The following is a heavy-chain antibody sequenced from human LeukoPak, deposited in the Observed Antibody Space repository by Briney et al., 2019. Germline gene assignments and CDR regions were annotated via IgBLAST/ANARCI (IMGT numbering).Heavy chain of an antibody. CDR3: ARDSGSGSYFDY. Sequence: ASVKVSCKASGYTFTGYYMHWVRQAPGQGLEWMGWINLNSGGTNYAQKFQGRVTMTRDTSISTAYMELSRLRSDDTAVYYCARDSGSGSYFDYWGQGTLVTVSS. D-gene: IGHD1-26*01. J-gene: IGHJ4*02. V-gene: IGHV1-2*02. CDR1: GYTFTGYY. CDR2: INLNSGGT.